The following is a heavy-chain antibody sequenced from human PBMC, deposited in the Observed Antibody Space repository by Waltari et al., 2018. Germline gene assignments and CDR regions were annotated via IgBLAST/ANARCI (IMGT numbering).Heavy chain of an antibody. CDR1: GYSFAIYW. Sequence: EVQLVQSGAEVKKPGESLKISCKGTGYSFAIYWIGWARQMPGRGLEWMGAIYPGSSDTRYSPSFQGQITISADESISTAYLQWASLRASDTAMFYCAVNSGSSTDPFDYWGQGTLVTVSS. CDR3: AVNSGSSTDPFDY. D-gene: IGHD1-26*01. J-gene: IGHJ4*02. V-gene: IGHV5-51*01. CDR2: IYPGSSDT.